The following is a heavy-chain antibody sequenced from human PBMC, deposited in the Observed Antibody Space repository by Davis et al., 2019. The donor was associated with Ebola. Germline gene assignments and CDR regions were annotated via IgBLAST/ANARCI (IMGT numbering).Heavy chain of an antibody. Sequence: SQTLSLTCAISGDRVPSNSAAWNWIRQSPSRGLEWLGRTYYRSKWYNDYEVSVKSRITINPDTSKNQFSLQLNSVTPEDTAVYYCARAGGSGWRLFDYWGQGTLVTVSS. CDR3: ARAGGSGWRLFDY. CDR1: GDRVPSNSAA. J-gene: IGHJ4*02. V-gene: IGHV6-1*01. CDR2: TYYRSKWYN. D-gene: IGHD6-19*01.